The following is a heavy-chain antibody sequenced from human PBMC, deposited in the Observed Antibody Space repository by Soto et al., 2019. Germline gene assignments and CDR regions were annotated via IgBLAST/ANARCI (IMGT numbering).Heavy chain of an antibody. D-gene: IGHD3-10*01. Sequence: QVQLVESGGGVVQPGRSLRLSCAASGFTFSSYGMHWVRQAPGKGLEWVAVISYDGSNKYYADSVKGRFTISRDNSKNTLYLQMNSLRAEDTAVYYCAKSTWFGELLSWFDPWGQGTLVTVSS. CDR3: AKSTWFGELLSWFDP. J-gene: IGHJ5*02. CDR1: GFTFSSYG. V-gene: IGHV3-30*18. CDR2: ISYDGSNK.